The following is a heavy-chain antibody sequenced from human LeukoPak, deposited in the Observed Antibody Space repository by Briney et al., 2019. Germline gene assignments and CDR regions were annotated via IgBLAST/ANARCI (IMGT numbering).Heavy chain of an antibody. D-gene: IGHD6-13*01. Sequence: PGGSLRLSCPASGFTFSNYWMSWVRQAPGTGLEWVANIKQSGSEKYYVDSVKGRFTISRDNAKNSLYLQMNSLRAEDTAVYYCARESSIAAAGTFDLWGRGTLVTVSS. CDR2: IKQSGSEK. CDR1: GFTFSNYW. J-gene: IGHJ2*01. V-gene: IGHV3-7*04. CDR3: ARESSIAAAGTFDL.